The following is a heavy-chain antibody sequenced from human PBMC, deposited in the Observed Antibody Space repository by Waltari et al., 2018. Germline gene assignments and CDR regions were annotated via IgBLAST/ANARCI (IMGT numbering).Heavy chain of an antibody. V-gene: IGHV4-39*07. J-gene: IGHJ4*02. CDR3: ATGSNGGSGY. CDR1: GGPMSSRSYY. D-gene: IGHD1-1*01. CDR2: IYYSGST. Sequence: QLQLQESGPGLVKPSETLSLTCTVSGGPMSSRSYYWGWIRQPPGKGLEWIGSIYYSGSTYYNPSLKSRVTISVDTSKNQFSLKLSSVTAADTAVYYCATGSNGGSGYWGQGTLVTVSS.